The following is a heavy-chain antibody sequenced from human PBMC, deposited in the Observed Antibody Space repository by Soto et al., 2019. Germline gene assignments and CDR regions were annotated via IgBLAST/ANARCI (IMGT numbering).Heavy chain of an antibody. CDR2: IYDSGST. D-gene: IGHD3-3*01. CDR1: GGSVSSGSYY. J-gene: IGHJ4*02. V-gene: IGHV4-61*01. Sequence: QVQLQESGPGLVKPSETLSLTCTVSGGSVSSGSYYWSWIRQPPGKGLEWIGYIYDSGSTNYNPSIKSRDTISVDTSKHKFSMKLSSVTAADTAVYYYAITIFGVADYWGRGNLGIVSS. CDR3: AITIFGVADY.